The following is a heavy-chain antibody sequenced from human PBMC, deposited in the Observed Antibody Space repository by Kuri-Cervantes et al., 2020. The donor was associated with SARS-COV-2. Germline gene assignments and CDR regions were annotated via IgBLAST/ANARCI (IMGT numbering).Heavy chain of an antibody. D-gene: IGHD3-3*01. CDR2: IYPGNSDT. CDR3: ARRRDFWSGSPFDY. V-gene: IGHV5-51*01. J-gene: IGHJ4*02. Sequence: KVSCKGSGYSFTSYWIGWVRQMPGKGLEWMGIIYPGNSDTRYSPSFQGQVTISADKSISTAYLQWSSLKASDTAMYYCARRRDFWSGSPFDYWGQGTLVTVSS. CDR1: GYSFTSYW.